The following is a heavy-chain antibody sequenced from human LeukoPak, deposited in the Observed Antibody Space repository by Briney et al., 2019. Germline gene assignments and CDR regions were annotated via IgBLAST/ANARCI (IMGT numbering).Heavy chain of an antibody. CDR3: ASYPRALWFGVPKEY. V-gene: IGHV4-39*07. Sequence: SETLSLTCTVSGGSISSSSYYWGWIRQPPGKGLECIGSIYYSGSTYYNPSLKSRVTISVDTSKNQFSLKLSSVTAADTAVYYCASYPRALWFGVPKEYWGQGTLVTVSS. CDR2: IYYSGST. CDR1: GGSISSSSYY. J-gene: IGHJ4*02. D-gene: IGHD3-10*01.